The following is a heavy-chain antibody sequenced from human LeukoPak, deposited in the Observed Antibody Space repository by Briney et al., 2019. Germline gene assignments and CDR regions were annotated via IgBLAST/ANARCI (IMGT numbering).Heavy chain of an antibody. V-gene: IGHV4-59*01. Sequence: PSETLSLTCTVSGGSISSYYWSWIRQPPGKGLEWIGYIYYSGSTNYNPSLKSRVTISVDTSKNQFSLKLSSVTAADTAVYYCARVGATRPFDYWGQGTLVTVS. CDR2: IYYSGST. D-gene: IGHD1-26*01. CDR1: GGSISSYY. J-gene: IGHJ4*02. CDR3: ARVGATRPFDY.